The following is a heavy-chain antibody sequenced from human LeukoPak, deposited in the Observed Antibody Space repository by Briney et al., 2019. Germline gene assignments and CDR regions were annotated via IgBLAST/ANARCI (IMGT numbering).Heavy chain of an antibody. D-gene: IGHD2-2*01. Sequence: PGGSLRLSCAASGFTFSSYAMSWVRQAPGKGLEWVSAISGSGGSTYYADSVKGRFTISRDNSKNTLYLQMNGLRAEDTAVYYCAKAPSSQLLTEYFQHWGQGTLVTVSS. J-gene: IGHJ1*01. CDR1: GFTFSSYA. CDR2: ISGSGGST. CDR3: AKAPSSQLLTEYFQH. V-gene: IGHV3-23*01.